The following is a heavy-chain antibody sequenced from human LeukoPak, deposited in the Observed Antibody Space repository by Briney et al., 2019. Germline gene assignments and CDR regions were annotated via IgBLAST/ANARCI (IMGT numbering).Heavy chain of an antibody. CDR1: GYSFTGSW. J-gene: IGHJ4*02. D-gene: IGHD6-19*01. V-gene: IGHV5-51*01. CDR3: ARVPRIAVAGYFDY. CDR2: IYPGDSDT. Sequence: GESLKISCRASGYSFTGSWIAWVRQMPGKGLEWMGIIYPGDSDTRYSPSFQGQVTISADKSISTAYLQWSSLKASDTAMYYCARVPRIAVAGYFDYWGQGTLVTVSS.